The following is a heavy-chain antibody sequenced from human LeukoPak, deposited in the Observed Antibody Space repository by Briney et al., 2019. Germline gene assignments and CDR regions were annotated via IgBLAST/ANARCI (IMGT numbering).Heavy chain of an antibody. CDR3: AKDVPAAYFDY. Sequence: GGSLRLSCAASGFTFSDYGLHWVRQAPGKGLEWVAFVRYDESTKFYADSVKGRFTISRDNSKTTLYLQMNSLRAEDTAVYYCAKDVPAAYFDYWGQGTLVTVSS. CDR2: VRYDESTK. D-gene: IGHD2-2*01. J-gene: IGHJ4*02. V-gene: IGHV3-30*02. CDR1: GFTFSDYG.